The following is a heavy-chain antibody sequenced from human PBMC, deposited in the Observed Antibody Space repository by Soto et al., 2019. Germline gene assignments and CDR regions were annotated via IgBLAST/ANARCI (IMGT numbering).Heavy chain of an antibody. Sequence: GGSLRLSCVASGFVFSDYAMSWVRQAPGKGLEWVSAISAGGSDTYYADSVKGRFTVSRVNSKNTLYLRMNTLRAEDTAIYYCANFPIWCGSSSCYTNSFDSWSHGALVTGSS. D-gene: IGHD2-2*01. CDR3: ANFPIWCGSSSCYTNSFDS. J-gene: IGHJ4*01. V-gene: IGHV3-23*01. CDR1: GFVFSDYA. CDR2: ISAGGSDT.